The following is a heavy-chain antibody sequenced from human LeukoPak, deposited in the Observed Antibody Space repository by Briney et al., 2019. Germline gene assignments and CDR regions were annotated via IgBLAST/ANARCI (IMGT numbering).Heavy chain of an antibody. J-gene: IGHJ6*02. Sequence: PSETLSLTCIVSGGSVSSSIYYWAWVRQPPGKGLEWIGSIYYSGSTYYNPSLKSRVTISVDTSKNQFSLKLSSVTAADTAVYYCARTTLLRGYYGMDVWGQGTTVTVSS. CDR2: IYYSGST. V-gene: IGHV4-39*01. CDR3: ARTTLLRGYYGMDV. D-gene: IGHD3-10*01. CDR1: GGSVSSSIYY.